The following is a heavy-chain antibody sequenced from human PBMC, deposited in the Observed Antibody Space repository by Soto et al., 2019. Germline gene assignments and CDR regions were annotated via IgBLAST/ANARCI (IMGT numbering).Heavy chain of an antibody. CDR3: ARLLWSRGDGFDP. J-gene: IGHJ5*02. V-gene: IGHV4-59*08. D-gene: IGHD3-10*01. Sequence: QVQLQESGPGLVKPSETLSLTCTVSGGSISSYYWSWIRQPPGKGLEWLGYISYSGSTNYNPSLTSRVTLSVGPSKNQFSLKLSSVPAADTAAYYCARLLWSRGDGFDPWGQGTLVTVSS. CDR2: ISYSGST. CDR1: GGSISSYY.